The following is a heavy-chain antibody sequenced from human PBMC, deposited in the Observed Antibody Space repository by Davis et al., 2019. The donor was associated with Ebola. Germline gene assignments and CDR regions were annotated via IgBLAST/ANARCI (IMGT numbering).Heavy chain of an antibody. CDR2: ISSSSSYI. D-gene: IGHD2-15*01. Sequence: GESLKISCAASGFTFSSYSMNWVRQAPGKGLEWVSSISSSSSYIYYADSVKGRFTISRDNAKNSLYLQMNSLRAEDTAVYYCARGLGGLGYWGQGTLVTVSS. CDR1: GFTFSSYS. CDR3: ARGLGGLGY. J-gene: IGHJ4*02. V-gene: IGHV3-21*01.